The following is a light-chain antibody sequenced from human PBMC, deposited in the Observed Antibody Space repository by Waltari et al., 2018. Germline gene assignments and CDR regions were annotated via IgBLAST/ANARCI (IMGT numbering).Light chain of an antibody. CDR1: SSDVGGYYY. CDR2: DVR. Sequence: QSALTQPRSVSGSPGQSVTISCTGTSSDVGGYYYVSWYQQHPGKAPKLMVYDVRKRPSGVPDRFSGSKSGNTASLTISGLQAEDEADYYCCSYAGSVVFGGGTKLTVL. CDR3: CSYAGSVV. J-gene: IGLJ2*01. V-gene: IGLV2-11*01.